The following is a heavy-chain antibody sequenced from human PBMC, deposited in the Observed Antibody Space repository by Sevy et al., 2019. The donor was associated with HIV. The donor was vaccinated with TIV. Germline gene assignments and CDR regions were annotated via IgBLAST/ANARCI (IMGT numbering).Heavy chain of an antibody. CDR1: GFSVNSNY. D-gene: IGHD3-3*01. V-gene: IGHV3-66*01. CDR2: IYSDGST. Sequence: GESLKISCAASGFSVNSNYMTWVRQAPGKGLDLVSIIYSDGSTKYADALKGRFTISRDNSKNTMYLQMNSLRVEDTAVYYCARGGTIFGLVRHYFDYWGQGTLVTVSS. J-gene: IGHJ4*02. CDR3: ARGGTIFGLVRHYFDY.